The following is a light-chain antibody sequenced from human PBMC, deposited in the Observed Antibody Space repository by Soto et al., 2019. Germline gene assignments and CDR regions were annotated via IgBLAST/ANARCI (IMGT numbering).Light chain of an antibody. CDR2: GAS. Sequence: EIVFTQSPGTLSFSPGERAHLSCRASQSVSSSYLAWYQQKPGQAPRLLIYGASSRATGIPDRFSGSGSGTDFTLTISRLEPEDFAVYYCQQYGSSPGTFGQGTKVDIK. CDR3: QQYGSSPGT. J-gene: IGKJ1*01. CDR1: QSVSSSY. V-gene: IGKV3-20*01.